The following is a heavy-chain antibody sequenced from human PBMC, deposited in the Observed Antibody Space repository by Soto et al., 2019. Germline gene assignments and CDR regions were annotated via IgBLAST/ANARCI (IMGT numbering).Heavy chain of an antibody. Sequence: SVKVSCKASGGTFSSYTISWVRQAPGQGLEWMGRIIPILGIANYAQKFRGRVTITADKSTSTAYMELSSLRSEDTAVYYCATLSLGGTTGYYYYYMDAWGKGTTVTVSS. D-gene: IGHD1-7*01. CDR2: IIPILGIA. CDR3: ATLSLGGTTGYYYYYMDA. V-gene: IGHV1-69*02. CDR1: GGTFSSYT. J-gene: IGHJ6*03.